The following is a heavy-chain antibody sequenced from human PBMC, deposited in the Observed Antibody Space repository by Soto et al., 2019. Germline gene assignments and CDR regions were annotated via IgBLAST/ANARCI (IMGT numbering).Heavy chain of an antibody. CDR3: AKGRSKSWLDYMDV. V-gene: IGHV3-9*01. J-gene: IGHJ6*03. CDR2: ISWNSGSI. CDR1: GFTFEDYA. D-gene: IGHD6-19*01. Sequence: EAQLVESGGGLVQPGRSLRLSCAASGFTFEDYAMYWVGQAPGKGLEWVSGISWNSGSIGNADSVKGRFTISRDNAKNSLYLQMNSLRGEDTALYYCAKGRSKSWLDYMDVWGEGTTVTVSS.